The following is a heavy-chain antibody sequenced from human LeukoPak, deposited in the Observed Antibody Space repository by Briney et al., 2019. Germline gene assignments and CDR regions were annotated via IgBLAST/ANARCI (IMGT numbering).Heavy chain of an antibody. J-gene: IGHJ4*02. D-gene: IGHD1-26*01. CDR2: IHSGGNP. Sequence: SETLSLTCTVSGDSITSGSFYWGWVRQSPGKGLGWIGSIHSGGNPYDNPSLRSRVTVSTDTSTNRLSLKLRSVTAADTAVYFCARGLTGGWAAVFDYWGQGTLVTVSS. V-gene: IGHV4-39*07. CDR1: GDSITSGSFY. CDR3: ARGLTGGWAAVFDY.